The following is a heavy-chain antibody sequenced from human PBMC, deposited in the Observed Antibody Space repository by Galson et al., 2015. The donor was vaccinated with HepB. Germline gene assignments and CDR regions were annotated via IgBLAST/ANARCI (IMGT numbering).Heavy chain of an antibody. V-gene: IGHV1-69*06. D-gene: IGHD5-12*01. CDR2: IIPIFGTA. CDR1: GGTFSSYA. Sequence: SVKVSCKASGGTFSSYAISWVRQAPGQGLEWMGGIIPIFGTANYAQKSQGRVTITADKSTSTAYMELSSLRSEDTAVYYCARGGTVYSGYDSGDFDYWGQGTLVTVSS. J-gene: IGHJ4*02. CDR3: ARGGTVYSGYDSGDFDY.